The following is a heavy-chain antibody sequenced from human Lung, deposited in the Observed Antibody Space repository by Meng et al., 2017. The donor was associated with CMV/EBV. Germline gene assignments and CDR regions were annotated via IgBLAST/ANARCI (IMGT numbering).Heavy chain of an antibody. J-gene: IGHJ4*02. CDR3: ARHHHSPTFNY. D-gene: IGHD1-14*01. CDR1: GGSISSSSYY. V-gene: IGHV4-39*01. Sequence: LRLQDAGPGLVKPSGTLSLPCTVSGGSISSSSYYWAWIRQPPGEGLEWIGSVVYSGTTYYTSSLKSRVSISVDTSKNQFSLKLSSVTAADTAVYYCARHHHSPTFNYWGQGTLVTVSS. CDR2: VVYSGTT.